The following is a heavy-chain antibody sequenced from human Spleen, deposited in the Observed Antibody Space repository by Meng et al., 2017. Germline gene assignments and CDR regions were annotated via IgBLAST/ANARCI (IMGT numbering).Heavy chain of an antibody. J-gene: IGHJ4*02. V-gene: IGHV4-34*01. CDR2: INHSGSA. CDR1: GASFSGYY. D-gene: IGHD7-27*01. CDR3: ARGRGQGLTGELDY. Sequence: QVQIQPWGAGLLKPSETLSLTCAVYGASFSGYYWSWIRQSPGKGLEWIGDINHSGSANYNPSLKSRLSISVDTSKNQISLKLSSVTAADTAVYYCARGRGQGLTGELDYWGQGTLVTVSS.